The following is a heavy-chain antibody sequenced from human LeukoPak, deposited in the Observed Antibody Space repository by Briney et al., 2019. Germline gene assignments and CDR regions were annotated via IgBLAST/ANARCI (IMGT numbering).Heavy chain of an antibody. CDR1: GFTFSSYS. CDR3: ARGYDFWSGYYPHI. CDR2: ISSSSSYI. V-gene: IGHV3-21*01. J-gene: IGHJ3*02. D-gene: IGHD3-3*01. Sequence: GGSLRLSCAASGFTFSSYSMNWVRQAPGKGLEWASSISSSSSYIYYADSVKGRFTISRDNAKNSLYLRMNSLRAEDTAVYYCARGYDFWSGYYPHIWGQGTMVTVSS.